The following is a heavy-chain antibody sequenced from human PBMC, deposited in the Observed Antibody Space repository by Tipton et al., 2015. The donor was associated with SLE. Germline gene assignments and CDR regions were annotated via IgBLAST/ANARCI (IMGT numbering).Heavy chain of an antibody. CDR2: ISSSGSTI. J-gene: IGHJ4*02. CDR3: ARDFSSWYYYFDY. D-gene: IGHD6-13*01. V-gene: IGHV3-48*03. Sequence: SLRLSCAASGFTFSSYAMHWVRQAPGKGLEWVSYISSSGSTIYYADSVKGRFTISRDNAKNSLYLQMNSLRAEDTAVYYCARDFSSWYYYFDYWGQGTLVTVSS. CDR1: GFTFSSYA.